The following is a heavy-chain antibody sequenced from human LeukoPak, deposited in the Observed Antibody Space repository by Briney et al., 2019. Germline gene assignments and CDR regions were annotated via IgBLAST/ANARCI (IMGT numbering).Heavy chain of an antibody. CDR3: AKHVRTGTSVSWFDP. D-gene: IGHD1-1*01. CDR1: GFTFSAYA. V-gene: IGHV3-23*01. J-gene: IGHJ5*02. Sequence: GGSLRPSCAGSGFTFSAYAMSWVRQAPGKGLECVSTINDNGGATFYAESVKGRFTISRDNSKNTLSLQMNSLRAEDTAVYYCAKHVRTGTSVSWFDPWGQGTLVTVSS. CDR2: INDNGGAT.